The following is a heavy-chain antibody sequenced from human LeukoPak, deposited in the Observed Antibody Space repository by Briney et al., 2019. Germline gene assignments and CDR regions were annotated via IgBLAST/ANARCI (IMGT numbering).Heavy chain of an antibody. D-gene: IGHD6-13*01. V-gene: IGHV3-11*06. CDR2: ISSSSTYT. Sequence: GGSLRLSCAASGFTFSDYYMSWIRQAPGKGLEWVSYISSSSTYTKFADSVKGRFTISRDNAKNSLYLQMNSLRAEDTAVYYCARGSLSSSWPFDYWGQGTLATVSS. CDR1: GFTFSDYY. J-gene: IGHJ4*02. CDR3: ARGSLSSSWPFDY.